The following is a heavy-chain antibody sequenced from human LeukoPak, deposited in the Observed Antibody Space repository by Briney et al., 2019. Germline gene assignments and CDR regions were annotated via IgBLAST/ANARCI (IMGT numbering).Heavy chain of an antibody. V-gene: IGHV4-59*08. Sequence: SETVSLSCTVSGGSMNYYYWSWIRQPPGQGLEWIGYIYYRGTTNYLPSLKDRVDISIDTSKNQFSLRLYSVTAADTAVYFCARLARFEELSPRYYFDNWGLGTLVTVSS. D-gene: IGHD3-16*02. CDR1: GGSMNYYY. CDR3: ARLARFEELSPRYYFDN. J-gene: IGHJ4*02. CDR2: IYYRGTT.